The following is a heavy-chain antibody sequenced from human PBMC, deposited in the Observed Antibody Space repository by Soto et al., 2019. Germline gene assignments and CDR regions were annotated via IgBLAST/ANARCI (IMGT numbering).Heavy chain of an antibody. CDR2: ISYDGSNK. CDR1: GFTFSSYA. J-gene: IGHJ6*02. Sequence: GGSLRLSCAASGFTFSSYAMHWVRQAPGKGLEWVAVISYDGSNKYYADSVKGRFTISRDNSKNTLYLQMNSLRAEDTAVYYCASSWYSSGPYYYYYGMDVWGQGTTVTVSS. CDR3: ASSWYSSGPYYYYYGMDV. V-gene: IGHV3-30-3*01. D-gene: IGHD6-19*01.